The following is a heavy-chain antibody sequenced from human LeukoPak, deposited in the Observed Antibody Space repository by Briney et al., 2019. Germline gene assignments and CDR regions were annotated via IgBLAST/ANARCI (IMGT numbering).Heavy chain of an antibody. CDR1: GGSFSGYC. Sequence: SETLSLTCAVYGGSFSGYCWSWIRQPPGKGLEWIGEINHSGSTNYNPSLKSRVTISVDTSKNQFSLKLSSVTAADTAVYYCARVGNGGNPYYFDYWGQGTLVTVSS. V-gene: IGHV4-34*01. D-gene: IGHD4-23*01. CDR3: ARVGNGGNPYYFDY. J-gene: IGHJ4*02. CDR2: INHSGST.